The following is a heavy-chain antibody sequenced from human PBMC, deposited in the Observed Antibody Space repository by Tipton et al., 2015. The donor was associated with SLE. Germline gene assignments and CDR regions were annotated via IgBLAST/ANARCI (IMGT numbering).Heavy chain of an antibody. D-gene: IGHD3-3*01. J-gene: IGHJ5*02. CDR3: ASSIYDLTNWFDP. Sequence: LRLSCAVYGGSFSGYYWSWIRQPPGKGLEWIGEINHSGSTNYNPSLKSRVTISVDTTKNQFSLKLTSVTAADTAVYYCASSIYDLTNWFDPWGQGTLVTVSS. V-gene: IGHV4-34*01. CDR1: GGSFSGYY. CDR2: INHSGST.